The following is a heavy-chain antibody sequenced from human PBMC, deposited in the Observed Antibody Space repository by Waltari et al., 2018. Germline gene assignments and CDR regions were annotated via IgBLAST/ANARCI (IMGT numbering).Heavy chain of an antibody. CDR3: ARDYAVDYAFDI. Sequence: QVQLVQSGAEVKKPGSSVKVSCKASGGTFSSYTISWVRQAPGQGLEWMGRIIPILGIANYAQKFQGRVTITADKSASTAYMELSSLRSEDTAVYYCARDYAVDYAFDIWGQGTMVTVS. D-gene: IGHD2-2*01. V-gene: IGHV1-69*08. CDR2: IIPILGIA. CDR1: GGTFSSYT. J-gene: IGHJ3*02.